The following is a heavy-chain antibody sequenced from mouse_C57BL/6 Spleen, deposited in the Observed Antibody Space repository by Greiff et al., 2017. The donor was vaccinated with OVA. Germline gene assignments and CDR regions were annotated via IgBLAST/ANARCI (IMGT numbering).Heavy chain of an antibody. CDR2: ISYDGSN. D-gene: IGHD1-1*01. Sequence: ESGPGLVKPSQSLSLTCSVTGYSITSGYYWNWIRQFPGNKLEWMGYISYDGSNNYNPSLKKRISITRDTSKNQFFLKLNSVTTEDTATYYCARAYGSTRYFDVWGTGTTVTVSS. CDR1: GYSITSGYY. J-gene: IGHJ1*03. CDR3: ARAYGSTRYFDV. V-gene: IGHV3-6*01.